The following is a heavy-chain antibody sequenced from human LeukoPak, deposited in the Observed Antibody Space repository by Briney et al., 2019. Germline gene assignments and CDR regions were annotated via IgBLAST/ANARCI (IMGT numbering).Heavy chain of an antibody. D-gene: IGHD6-6*01. CDR2: IYIGGST. Sequence: PGGSLRLSCAASGFTVSSNYMTWVRQAPGKGLEWVSVIYIGGSTSYADSVKGRFTISRDNARTSLYLQMNSLRAEDTAVYYCARDKAQDSVYYGMDVWGQGTTVTVSS. V-gene: IGHV3-53*01. CDR3: ARDKAQDSVYYGMDV. J-gene: IGHJ6*02. CDR1: GFTVSSNY.